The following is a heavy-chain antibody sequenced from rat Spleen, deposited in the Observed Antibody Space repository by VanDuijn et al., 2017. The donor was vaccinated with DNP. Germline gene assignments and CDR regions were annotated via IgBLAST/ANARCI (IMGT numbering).Heavy chain of an antibody. D-gene: IGHD1-11*01. J-gene: IGHJ3*01. CDR2: ISSGGST. CDR1: GFSLTNYH. Sequence: QVQLKESGPGLVQPSQTLSLTCTVSGFSLTNYHVHWVRQPPGKGLEWIAAISSGGSTYYNSALKSRLSISRDTSKSQVFLKMNSLQTEDTATYYCARDLLRWRRGFAHWGQGTLVTVSS. V-gene: IGHV2S12*01. CDR3: ARDLLRWRRGFAH.